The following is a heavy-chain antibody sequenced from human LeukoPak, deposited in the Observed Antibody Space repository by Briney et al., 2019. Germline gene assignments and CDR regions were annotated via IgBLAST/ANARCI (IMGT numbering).Heavy chain of an antibody. V-gene: IGHV5-10-1*01. J-gene: IGHJ6*04. Sequence: GESLKISCKGSGYSFTSYWISWVRQMPGKGLEWMGRIGPSDSYTNYSPSFQGHVTISADKSISTAYLQWSSLKASDTAMYYCARQIWFGELLPYYYYGMDVWGKGTTVTVSS. CDR3: ARQIWFGELLPYYYYGMDV. D-gene: IGHD3-10*01. CDR1: GYSFTSYW. CDR2: IGPSDSYT.